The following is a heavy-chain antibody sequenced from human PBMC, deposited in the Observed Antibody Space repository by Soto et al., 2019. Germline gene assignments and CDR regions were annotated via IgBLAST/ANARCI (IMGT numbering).Heavy chain of an antibody. CDR2: IYHSGST. CDR3: ARRASWDDYFDY. J-gene: IGHJ4*02. D-gene: IGHD3-16*01. CDR1: GGSISSGGYS. Sequence: SETLSLTCAVSGGSISSGGYSWSWIRQPPGKGLEWIGYIYHSGSTYYNPSLKSRVTISVDRSKNQFSLKLSSATAADTAVYYCARRASWDDYFDYWGQGTLVTVSS. V-gene: IGHV4-30-2*01.